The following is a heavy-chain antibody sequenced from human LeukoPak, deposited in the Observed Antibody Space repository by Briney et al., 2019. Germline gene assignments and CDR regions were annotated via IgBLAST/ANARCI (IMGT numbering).Heavy chain of an antibody. CDR2: ISSSSSYI. CDR1: GFTFSSYS. V-gene: IGHV3-21*01. D-gene: IGHD2-2*01. CDR3: AKEHCSSTSCYVYYYYYMDV. J-gene: IGHJ6*03. Sequence: GSLRLSCAASGFTFSSYSMNWVRQAPGKGLEWVSSISSSSSYIYYADSVKGRFTISRDNAKNSLYLQMNSLRAEDTAVHYCAKEHCSSTSCYVYYYYYMDVWGKGTTVTVSS.